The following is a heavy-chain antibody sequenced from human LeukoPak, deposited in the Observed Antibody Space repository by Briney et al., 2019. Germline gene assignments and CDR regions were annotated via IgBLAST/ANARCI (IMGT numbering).Heavy chain of an antibody. CDR1: GGSISSSSYY. V-gene: IGHV4-39*07. CDR2: IYYSGST. Sequence: SETLSLTCTVSGGSISSSSYYWGWIRQPPGKGLEWIGSIYYSGSTYYNPSLKSRVTISVDTSKNQVSLILTSVTAADTAVYYCATDFGDSSGWYRFWGQGTLVTVSS. D-gene: IGHD6-19*01. CDR3: ATDFGDSSGWYRF. J-gene: IGHJ4*02.